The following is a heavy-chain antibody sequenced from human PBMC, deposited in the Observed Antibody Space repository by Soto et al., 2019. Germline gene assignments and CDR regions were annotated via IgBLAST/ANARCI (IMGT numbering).Heavy chain of an antibody. V-gene: IGHV3-33*01. J-gene: IGHJ4*02. CDR3: ARDPYCSGGTCYIDT. CDR2: IWYDGSNK. D-gene: IGHD2-15*01. Sequence: PGGSLRLSCAASGFTFSSYGIHWVRQAPGKGLEWVAVIWYDGSNKYYADSVKGRFTISRDNSKNTLYLQMNSLRAEDTAVYYCARDPYCSGGTCYIDTWCQGTLLTISS. CDR1: GFTFSSYG.